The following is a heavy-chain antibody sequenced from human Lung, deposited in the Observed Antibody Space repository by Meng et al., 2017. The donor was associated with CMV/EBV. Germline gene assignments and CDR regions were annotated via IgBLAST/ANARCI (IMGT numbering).Heavy chain of an antibody. J-gene: IGHJ4*02. D-gene: IGHD3-3*01. CDR3: ARGIFGGVDD. CDR1: DYSISSGFY. V-gene: IGHV4-38-2*02. CDR2: IHHTGSS. Sequence: EXXTISCTVSDYSISSGFYWGCVRQPPGKGLEWIGSIHHTGSSYYNPSLKSRVTLSVDTSKNQFSLKVTSVTAADTAVYHCARGIFGGVDDWGQGTLVTVSS.